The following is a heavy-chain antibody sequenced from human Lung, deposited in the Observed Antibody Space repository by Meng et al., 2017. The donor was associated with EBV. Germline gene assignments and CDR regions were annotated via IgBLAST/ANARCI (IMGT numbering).Heavy chain of an antibody. Sequence: QVQLQESGPGLVKPSETLSLTCAVSGASMLSGGYYWSWIRQPPGKGLEWIGDIYYSGTTYHNPSLKSRVSISMDTSKNQFSLKLTSVTAADTAVYYCAKGDLAIELFGGFDSWGQGSLVTVSS. CDR1: GASMLSGGYY. CDR3: AKGDLAIELFGGFDS. J-gene: IGHJ4*02. CDR2: IYYSGTT. V-gene: IGHV4-30-4*01. D-gene: IGHD3-10*01.